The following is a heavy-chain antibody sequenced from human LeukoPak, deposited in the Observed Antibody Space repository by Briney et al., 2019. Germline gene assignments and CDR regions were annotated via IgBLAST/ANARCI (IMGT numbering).Heavy chain of an antibody. J-gene: IGHJ4*02. D-gene: IGHD2-15*01. V-gene: IGHV3-23*01. CDR1: EFTFSSNG. CDR2: ISGSGGST. CDR3: AKSPVSSCRGSFCYPFDY. Sequence: GGTLRLSCAASEFTFSSNGMSWVRQAPGKGLEWVSAISGSGGSTYYADSVKGRFTISRDNSRNTLYLQMNTLRAEDTAVYFCAKSPVSSCRGSFCYPFDYWGQGNLVTVSS.